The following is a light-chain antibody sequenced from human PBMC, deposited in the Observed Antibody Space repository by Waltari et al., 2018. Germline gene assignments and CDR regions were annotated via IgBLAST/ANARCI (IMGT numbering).Light chain of an antibody. CDR1: DIGGRT. V-gene: IGLV3-21*03. Sequence: SYVLTQPPSVSVAPGKTARIACGLNDIGGRTVNWYQQKPGQAPVLVVYGDTDRPSGGPGGFFGSTSGNSATLTISRVEAGDEADYYCQVWVSRTDHYVFGTGTKVTAL. CDR3: QVWVSRTDHYV. CDR2: GDT. J-gene: IGLJ1*01.